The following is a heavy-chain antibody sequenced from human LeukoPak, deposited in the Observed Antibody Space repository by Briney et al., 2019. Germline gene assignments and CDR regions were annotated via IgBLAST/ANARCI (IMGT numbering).Heavy chain of an antibody. CDR3: ARSDPTQVNYGDFGYFDY. V-gene: IGHV3-69-1*01. Sequence: PGGSLRLSCAASGFSFNIYAXXXVRQAPGKGLXXXXXXXXTGAIYYADSVKGRFTISRDNAKNSLYLQMNSLRAEDTAVYYCARSDPTQVNYGDFGYFDYWGQGTLVTVSS. J-gene: IGHJ4*02. D-gene: IGHD2-21*02. CDR2: XXXTGAI. CDR1: GFSFNIYA.